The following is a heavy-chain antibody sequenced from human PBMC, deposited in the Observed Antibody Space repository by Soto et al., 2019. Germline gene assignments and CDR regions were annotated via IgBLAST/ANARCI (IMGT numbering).Heavy chain of an antibody. CDR2: INPSGYGT. V-gene: IGHV1-46*01. CDR3: ARDGVVVPSALYYFDY. Sequence: ASVKVSCKASGYTFTSYYMHWVRQAPGQGLEWMGIINPSGYGTSYAQKFQGRVTMTRDTSASTFYMELRSLRSDDTAVYFCARDGVVVPSALYYFDYWGQGTLVTVSS. D-gene: IGHD2-2*01. J-gene: IGHJ4*02. CDR1: GYTFTSYY.